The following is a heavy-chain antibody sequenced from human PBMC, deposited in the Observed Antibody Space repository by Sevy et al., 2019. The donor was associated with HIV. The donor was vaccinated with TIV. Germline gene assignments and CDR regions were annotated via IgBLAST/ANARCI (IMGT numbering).Heavy chain of an antibody. D-gene: IGHD3-10*01. CDR1: GFTFSSYA. Sequence: GGSLRLSCAASGFTFSSYAMSWVSQAPGKGLEWVSAISGSGGSTYYADSVKGRFTISRDNSKNTLYLQMNSLRAEDTAVYYCAKDLYITMVQGVSNHWGQGTLVTVSS. CDR3: AKDLYITMVQGVSNH. CDR2: ISGSGGST. V-gene: IGHV3-23*01. J-gene: IGHJ4*02.